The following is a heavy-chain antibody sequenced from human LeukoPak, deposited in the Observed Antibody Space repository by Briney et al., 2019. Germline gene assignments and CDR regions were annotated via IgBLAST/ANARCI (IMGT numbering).Heavy chain of an antibody. CDR2: INPSGGST. V-gene: IGHV1-46*01. J-gene: IGHJ3*01. D-gene: IGHD3-9*01. Sequence: GASVKVSCKASGYTFTNYYIHWVRQAPGQGLECMGIINPSGGSTTYAQNFQGRVRMTRDTSTTTVYMELRSLRSEDTAVYYCASDILTGADAFDFWGQGTMVTVSS. CDR3: ASDILTGADAFDF. CDR1: GYTFTNYY.